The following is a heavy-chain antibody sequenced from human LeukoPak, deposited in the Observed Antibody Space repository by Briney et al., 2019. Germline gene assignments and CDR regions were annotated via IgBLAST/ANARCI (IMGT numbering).Heavy chain of an antibody. V-gene: IGHV4-30-2*01. CDR1: GGSISSGHSS. D-gene: IGHD1-26*01. Sequence: SQTLSLTCAVSGGSISSGHSSWNWFRQPPGKGLEWIGYIYHSGSTYYNPSLKSRVAISVDRSKNQFSLRLRSVTAADTALYYCARGGPAFDIWGQGTMVTVSS. CDR3: ARGGPAFDI. CDR2: IYHSGST. J-gene: IGHJ3*02.